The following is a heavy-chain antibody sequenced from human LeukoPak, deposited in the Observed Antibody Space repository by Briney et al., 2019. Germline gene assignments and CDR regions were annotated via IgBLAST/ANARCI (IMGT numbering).Heavy chain of an antibody. Sequence: GGSLRLSCVASGFTFSNYWMHWVRQGPGKGLALVARISTDGSTTSYGDSVKGRFTVSRDNAKNTVYLQMNSLRAEDTGVYYCAKDNSPGWFGPWGQGTLVTLSS. V-gene: IGHV3-74*01. CDR1: GFTFSNYW. CDR3: AKDNSPGWFGP. J-gene: IGHJ5*02. D-gene: IGHD4-11*01. CDR2: ISTDGSTT.